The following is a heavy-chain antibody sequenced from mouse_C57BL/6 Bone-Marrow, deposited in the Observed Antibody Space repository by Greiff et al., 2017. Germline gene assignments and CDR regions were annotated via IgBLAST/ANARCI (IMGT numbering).Heavy chain of an antibody. CDR2: IYYSGTI. V-gene: IGHV3-5*01. Sequence: DVKLHESGPGLVKPSQTVFLTCTVTGISITTGNYRWSWIRQFPGNKLEWIGYIYYSGTITYNPSLTSRTTITRDTPKNQFFLEMNSLTAEDTATYYCARVPWGGAMDYWGQGTSVTVSS. D-gene: IGHD4-1*01. CDR3: ARVPWGGAMDY. J-gene: IGHJ4*01. CDR1: GISITTGNYR.